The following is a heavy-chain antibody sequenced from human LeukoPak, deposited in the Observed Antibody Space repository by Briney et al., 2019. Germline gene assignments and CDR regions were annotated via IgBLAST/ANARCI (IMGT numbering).Heavy chain of an antibody. J-gene: IGHJ6*02. V-gene: IGHV3-49*04. CDR3: TRNPSIVVVPAAMDV. CDR2: IRSKAYGGTT. D-gene: IGHD2-2*01. CDR1: GFTFGDYA. Sequence: GGSLRLSCTASGFTFGDYAMSWVRQAPGKGLEWVGFIRSKAYGGTTEYAASVKGRFTISRDDSKSIAYLQMNSLKTEDTAVYYCTRNPSIVVVPAAMDVRGQGTTVTVSS.